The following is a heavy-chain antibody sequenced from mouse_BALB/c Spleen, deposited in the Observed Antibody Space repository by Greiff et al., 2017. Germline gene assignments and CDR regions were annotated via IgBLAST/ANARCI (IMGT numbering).Heavy chain of an antibody. CDR1: GFTFSSYT. CDR3: TRETGHFDY. Sequence: EVKLMESGGGLVKPGGSLKLSCAASGFTFSSYTMSWVRQTPEKRLEWVATISSGGSYTYYPDSVKGRFTISRDNAKNTLYLQMSSLKSEDTAMYYCTRETGHFDYWGQGTTLTVSS. J-gene: IGHJ2*01. V-gene: IGHV5-6-4*01. D-gene: IGHD4-1*01. CDR2: ISSGGSYT.